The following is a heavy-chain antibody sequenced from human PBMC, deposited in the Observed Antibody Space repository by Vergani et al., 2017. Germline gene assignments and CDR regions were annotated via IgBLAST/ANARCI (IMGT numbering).Heavy chain of an antibody. Sequence: EVELVESGGASVQRGGSLRLSCAASGFMFNNYLMSWVRQARGKGLEWMANIKENGSEKYYVDSVKGRLTISRDNGKNSLYLHMNSLRVDDTALYYCARDEAVAGWGFDKYWGQGTLVTVSS. D-gene: IGHD6-19*01. J-gene: IGHJ4*02. CDR2: IKENGSEK. CDR3: ARDEAVAGWGFDKY. V-gene: IGHV3-7*01. CDR1: GFMFNNYL.